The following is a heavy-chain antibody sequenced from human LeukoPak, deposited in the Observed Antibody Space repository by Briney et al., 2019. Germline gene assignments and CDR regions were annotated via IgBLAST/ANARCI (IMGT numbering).Heavy chain of an antibody. CDR1: GFIVSSNY. CDR3: ARDKGYSGYDWDYLDC. D-gene: IGHD5-12*01. Sequence: GGSLRLSCAASGFIVSSNYMSWVRQAPGKGLEWVSVLYTGGNTYYADSVKGRFTISRDNSKNTLYLQMNSLRAEDTAVYYCARDKGYSGYDWDYLDCWGQGTLVTVSS. V-gene: IGHV3-53*01. CDR2: LYTGGNT. J-gene: IGHJ4*02.